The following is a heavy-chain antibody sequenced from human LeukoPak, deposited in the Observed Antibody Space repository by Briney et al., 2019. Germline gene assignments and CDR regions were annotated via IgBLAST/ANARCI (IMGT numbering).Heavy chain of an antibody. J-gene: IGHJ1*01. V-gene: IGHV3-48*01. Sequence: GGSLRLSCAASGFTFSSYSMNWVRQAPGKGLEWVSYISSSSSTIYYADSVKGRFTISRDNAKNSLYLQMNSLRAEDTAVYYCARDGYQPLDVTYFQHWGQGTLVTVSS. D-gene: IGHD2-2*01. CDR2: ISSSSSTI. CDR3: ARDGYQPLDVTYFQH. CDR1: GFTFSSYS.